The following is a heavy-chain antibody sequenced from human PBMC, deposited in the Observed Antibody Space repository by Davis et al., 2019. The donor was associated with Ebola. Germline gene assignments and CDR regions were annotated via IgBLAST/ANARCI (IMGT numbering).Heavy chain of an antibody. CDR1: GGSFSGYY. D-gene: IGHD1-7*01. J-gene: IGHJ6*04. V-gene: IGHV4-34*01. Sequence: PSETLSLTCAVYGGSFSGYYWSWIRQPPGKGLEWIGEINHSGSTNYNPSLKSRVTISVDTSKNQFSLKLSSVTAADTAVYYCARRGYNWNLRPMDVWGKGTTVTVSS. CDR2: INHSGST. CDR3: ARRGYNWNLRPMDV.